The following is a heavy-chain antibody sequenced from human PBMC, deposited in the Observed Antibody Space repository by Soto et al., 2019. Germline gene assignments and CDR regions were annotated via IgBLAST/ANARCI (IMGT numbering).Heavy chain of an antibody. D-gene: IGHD6-13*01. J-gene: IGHJ4*02. CDR1: GDSISSRNW. CDR2: IYHSGST. CDR3: ARGGNVAAAGTIYLDS. V-gene: IGHV4-4*02. Sequence: QVQLQESGPGLVKPSGTLSLTCAVSGDSISSRNWWTWVRQPPGKGLEWIGEIYHSGSTNYSPTLXGXVXIXXDMSKTQFALKLTSVTAADTAVYYCARGGNVAAAGTIYLDSWGQGTLVTVSS.